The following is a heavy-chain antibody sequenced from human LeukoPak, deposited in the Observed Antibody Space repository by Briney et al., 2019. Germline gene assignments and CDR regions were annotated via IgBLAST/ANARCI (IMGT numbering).Heavy chain of an antibody. V-gene: IGHV1-69*04. CDR3: ARDEVYCSGGSCYPSRYGMDV. CDR1: GGTFSSYA. CDR2: IIPIRGIA. Sequence: SVKVSCKASGGTFSSYAISWVRQAPGQGLEWMGRIIPIRGIANYAQKFQGRVTITADKSTSTAYMELSSLRSEDTAVYYCARDEVYCSGGSCYPSRYGMDVWGQGTTVTVSS. J-gene: IGHJ6*02. D-gene: IGHD2-15*01.